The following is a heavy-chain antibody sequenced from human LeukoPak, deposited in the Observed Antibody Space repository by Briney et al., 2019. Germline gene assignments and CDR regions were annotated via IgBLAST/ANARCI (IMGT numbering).Heavy chain of an antibody. CDR2: ISSSGSTI. V-gene: IGHV3-11*04. J-gene: IGHJ6*03. Sequence: GGSLRLSCAASGFTFSDYYMSWIRQAPGKGLEWVSYISSSGSTIYYADSVKGRFTISRDNANNSLYLQMNSLRAEDTAVYYCARDVTVTTWDYYYYYMDVWGKGTTVTVSS. CDR3: ARDVTVTTWDYYYYYMDV. CDR1: GFTFSDYY. D-gene: IGHD4-11*01.